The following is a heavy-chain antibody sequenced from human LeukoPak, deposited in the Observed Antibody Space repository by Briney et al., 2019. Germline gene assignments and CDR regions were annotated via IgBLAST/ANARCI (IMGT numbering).Heavy chain of an antibody. CDR1: GGTFSSYA. CDR3: ARDPRFHTHSSSWEFDY. D-gene: IGHD6-13*01. CDR2: SIPIFGTA. J-gene: IGHJ4*02. V-gene: IGHV1-69*13. Sequence: SVKVSCKASGGTFSSYAISWVRQAPGQGLEWVGGSIPIFGTANYAQKFQGRVTITADESTSTAYMELSSLSSEATAVYYCARDPRFHTHSSSWEFDYWGQGTLVTVSS.